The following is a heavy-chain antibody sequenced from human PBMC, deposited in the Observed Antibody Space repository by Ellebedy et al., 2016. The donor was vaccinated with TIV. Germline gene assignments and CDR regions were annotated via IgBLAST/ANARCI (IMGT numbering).Heavy chain of an antibody. D-gene: IGHD1-26*01. CDR3: ARETVEREGPARYYMDV. J-gene: IGHJ6*03. V-gene: IGHV3-23*01. Sequence: GGSLRLSXAASGFTFSSYAMSWVRQAPGKGLEWVSAISGSGGSTYYADSVKGRFTISRDNSKNTLYLQMNSLRAEDTAVFYCARETVEREGPARYYMDVWGNGTTVTVSS. CDR1: GFTFSSYA. CDR2: ISGSGGST.